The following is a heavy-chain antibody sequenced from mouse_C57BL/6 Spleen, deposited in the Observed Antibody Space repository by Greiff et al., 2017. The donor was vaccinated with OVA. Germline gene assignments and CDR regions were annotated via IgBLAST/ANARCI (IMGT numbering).Heavy chain of an antibody. CDR1: GYAFTNYL. CDR2: INPGGGGT. Sequence: QVQLQQSGAELVRPGTSVKVSCKASGYAFTNYLIEWVKQRPGQGLEWIGVINPGGGGTTKNEKLKGKATLTADKSSSTAYMQLSSLTTEDSAVYFCARELYDYWGQGTTLTVSS. J-gene: IGHJ2*01. CDR3: ARELYDY. V-gene: IGHV1-54*01. D-gene: IGHD2-12*01.